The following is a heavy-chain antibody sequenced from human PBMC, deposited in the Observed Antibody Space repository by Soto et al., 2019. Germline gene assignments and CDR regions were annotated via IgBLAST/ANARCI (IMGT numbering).Heavy chain of an antibody. CDR1: GYTFAHYY. J-gene: IGHJ5*02. Sequence: QVQLVQSGAEVKGPGTSVTLSCQTSGYTFAHYYIHWVRQAPGQGLEYMGIIDPRTGTSGTSTSPQSVQGRLSITSDASTSTVYMELSNLRSDDTATYYCARLSRITFIVAWGQGTLVTVSS. CDR3: ARLSRITFIVA. D-gene: IGHD3-16*02. V-gene: IGHV1-46*04. CDR2: IDPRTGTSGTS.